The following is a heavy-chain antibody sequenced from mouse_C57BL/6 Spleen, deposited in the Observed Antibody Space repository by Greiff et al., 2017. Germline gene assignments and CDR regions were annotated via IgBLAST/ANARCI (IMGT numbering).Heavy chain of an antibody. CDR3: ARYYYGSSYWYFDV. CDR2: IDPNSGGT. J-gene: IGHJ1*03. Sequence: VQLQQPGAELVKPGASVKLSCKASGYTFTSYWMHWVQQRPGRGLEWIGRIDPNSGGTKYNEKFKSKATLTVYKPSSTAYMQLSSLTSEDSAVYYGARYYYGSSYWYFDVWGTGTTVTVTS. D-gene: IGHD1-1*01. V-gene: IGHV1-72*01. CDR1: GYTFTSYW.